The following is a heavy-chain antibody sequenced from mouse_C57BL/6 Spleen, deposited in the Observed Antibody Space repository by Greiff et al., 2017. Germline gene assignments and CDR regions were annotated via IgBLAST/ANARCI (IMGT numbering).Heavy chain of an antibody. CDR1: GYTFTDYY. CDR3: ARIGLLRYLDY. D-gene: IGHD1-1*01. J-gene: IGHJ2*01. V-gene: IGHV1-26*01. Sequence: VQLQQSGPELVKPGASVKISCKASGYTFTDYYMNWVKQSHGKSLEWIGDINPNTGGTSYNQKFKGKATLTVDKTSSTAYMELRSLTSEDSAGYYGARIGLLRYLDYWGQGTTRTVSS. CDR2: INPNTGGT.